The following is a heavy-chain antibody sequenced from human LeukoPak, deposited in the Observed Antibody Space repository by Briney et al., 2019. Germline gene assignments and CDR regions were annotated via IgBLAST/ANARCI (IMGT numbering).Heavy chain of an antibody. CDR2: ISAYNGNT. D-gene: IGHD4-17*01. CDR1: GYTFTSYG. CDR3: ATVYVSAVTTWFDP. Sequence: GASVKVSCKASGYTFTSYGISWVRQAPGQGLEWMGWISAYNGNTNYAQKLQGRVTMTTDTSTSTAYMELRSLRSEDTAVYYCATVYVSAVTTWFDPWGQGTLVTVSS. J-gene: IGHJ5*02. V-gene: IGHV1-18*01.